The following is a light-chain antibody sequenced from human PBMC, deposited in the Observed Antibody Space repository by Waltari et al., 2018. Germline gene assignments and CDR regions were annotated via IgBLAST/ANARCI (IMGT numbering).Light chain of an antibody. J-gene: IGLJ3*02. CDR1: RSNIGSSF. V-gene: IGLV1-47*01. CDR3: AAWDDSLTVR. Sequence: QSVLTQPPSASGTPGQRVTISCSGSRSNIGSSFLCWYHHLPGTAPKLLIYRNDQRPSGVPDRFSGSRSGTSASLAISGLRSEDEADYYCAAWDDSLTVRFGGGTKLTVL. CDR2: RND.